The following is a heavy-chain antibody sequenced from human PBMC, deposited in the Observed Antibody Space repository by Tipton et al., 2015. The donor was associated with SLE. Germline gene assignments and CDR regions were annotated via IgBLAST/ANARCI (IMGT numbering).Heavy chain of an antibody. D-gene: IGHD6-19*01. Sequence: GLVKPSQTLSLTCVISGDSVSSSSAAWNWVRQSPSRGLEWLGRTYHRSTGYIEYAVSVEGLITINPDTSKNQFSLQLNSVTPEDMAVYYCARESSGPGETYWYFDLWGRGTLVTVSS. CDR2: TYHRSTGYI. CDR3: ARESSGPGETYWYFDL. V-gene: IGHV6-1*01. J-gene: IGHJ2*01. CDR1: GDSVSSSSAA.